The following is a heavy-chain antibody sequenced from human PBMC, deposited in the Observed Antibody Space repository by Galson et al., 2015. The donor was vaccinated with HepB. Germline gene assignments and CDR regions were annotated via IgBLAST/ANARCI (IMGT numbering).Heavy chain of an antibody. D-gene: IGHD5-24*01. J-gene: IGHJ3*02. Sequence: QSGAEVKKPGESLKISCKGSGYSFTSYWIGWVRQMPGKGLEWMGIIYPGDSDTRYSPSFQGQVSISADKSISTAYLQWSSLKASDTAMYYCARPSASGMATTLNAFDICGQGTMVTVSS. CDR3: ARPSASGMATTLNAFDI. V-gene: IGHV5-51*01. CDR2: IYPGDSDT. CDR1: GYSFTSYW.